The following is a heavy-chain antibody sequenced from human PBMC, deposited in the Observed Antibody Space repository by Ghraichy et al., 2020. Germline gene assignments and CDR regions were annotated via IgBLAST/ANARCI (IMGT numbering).Heavy chain of an antibody. CDR1: GFTFNNYY. CDR3: ARDQPSGEAHRIYASGRTGFDP. Sequence: GGSLRLSCAASGFTFNNYYMSWLRQAPGKGLEWVSYISSGGVKTYYADSVKGRFTVSRDNTKNSLYLQMNSLRAEDTAVYYCARDQPSGEAHRIYASGRTGFDPWGQGTLVTVSS. V-gene: IGHV3-11*01. CDR2: ISSGGVKT. D-gene: IGHD3-10*01. J-gene: IGHJ5*02.